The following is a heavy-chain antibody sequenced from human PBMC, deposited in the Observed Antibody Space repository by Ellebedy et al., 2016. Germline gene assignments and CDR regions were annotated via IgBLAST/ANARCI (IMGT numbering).Heavy chain of an antibody. J-gene: IGHJ4*02. V-gene: IGHV3-53*01. CDR1: GFIVSSNH. Sequence: GGSLRLXCAAAGFIVSSNHMSWVRQAPGKGLEWVSVIYSGGNTYNADSVRGRFAISRDNSKNTLYLQMNSLRAEDTAVYYCARGPDIPAMYYFDYWGQGTLVTVSS. CDR2: IYSGGNT. CDR3: ARGPDIPAMYYFDY. D-gene: IGHD6-25*01.